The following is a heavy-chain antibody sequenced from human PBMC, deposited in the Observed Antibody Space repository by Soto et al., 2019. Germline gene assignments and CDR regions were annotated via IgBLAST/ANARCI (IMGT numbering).Heavy chain of an antibody. Sequence: EVQLVESGGGLVQPGGSLRLSCAASGFTVSSNYMSWVRQAPGKGLEWVSVIYSGGSTYYADSVKGRFTISGHYSKNTLYLQMNSLRAEDTAVYYCASTVQWLVLRYWGQGTLVTVSS. CDR3: ASTVQWLVLRY. CDR2: IYSGGST. D-gene: IGHD6-19*01. J-gene: IGHJ4*02. V-gene: IGHV3-53*04. CDR1: GFTVSSNY.